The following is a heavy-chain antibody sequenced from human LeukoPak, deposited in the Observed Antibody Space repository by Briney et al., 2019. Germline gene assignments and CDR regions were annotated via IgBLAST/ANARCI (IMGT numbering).Heavy chain of an antibody. CDR2: ISWNRGSI. CDR1: GFTFDDYA. Sequence: GGSLRLSCAASGFTFDDYAMHWVREAPGKGLEWVSGISWNRGSIGYADSVKGRFTISRDNAKNSLYLQMNSLRAEDMALYYCAKGTTRRYCSSTSCSLHFDYWGQGTLVTVSS. D-gene: IGHD2-2*01. CDR3: AKGTTRRYCSSTSCSLHFDY. V-gene: IGHV3-9*03. J-gene: IGHJ4*02.